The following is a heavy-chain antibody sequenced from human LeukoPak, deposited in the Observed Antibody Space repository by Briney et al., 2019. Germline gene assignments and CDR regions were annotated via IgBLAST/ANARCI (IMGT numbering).Heavy chain of an antibody. V-gene: IGHV3-21*01. CDR3: ARASSSWYETPTDY. D-gene: IGHD6-13*01. J-gene: IGHJ4*02. CDR1: GFTFSYYN. CDR2: IPSSGSYM. Sequence: NTGGSLRLSCAASGFTFSYYNMNWVRQAPGKWLEWVSSIPSSGSYMYYADSVKGRFTISRDNARNSLYLQMNSLRAEDTAVYYCARASSSWYETPTDYWGQGTLVTVSS.